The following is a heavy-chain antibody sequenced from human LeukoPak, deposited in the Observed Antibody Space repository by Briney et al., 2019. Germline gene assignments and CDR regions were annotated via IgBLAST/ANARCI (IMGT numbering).Heavy chain of an antibody. J-gene: IGHJ6*03. V-gene: IGHV4-38-2*01. Sequence: SETLSLTCAVSGYSIRSDYYWAWIRQPPGKGLEWIGNIYHSGSTYYNPSPNSRVTISVDTSKNQFSLRLSSVTAADTAVFYCARVMGYYYYMDVWGTGTTVTVSS. CDR2: IYHSGST. CDR3: ARVMGYYYYMDV. CDR1: GYSIRSDYY. D-gene: IGHD3-16*01.